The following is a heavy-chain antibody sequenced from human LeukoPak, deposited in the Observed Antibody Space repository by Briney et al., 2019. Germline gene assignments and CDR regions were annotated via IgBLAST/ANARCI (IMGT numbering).Heavy chain of an antibody. Sequence: PGRSLRLSCAASGFTFSSYGMHWVRQAPGEGPEWVANIKQDGSEKYYVDSVKGRFTISRDNAKNSLYLQMNSLRAEDTAVYYCARVSGDVDYWGQGTLVTVSS. J-gene: IGHJ4*02. CDR3: ARVSGDVDY. CDR2: IKQDGSEK. D-gene: IGHD7-27*01. V-gene: IGHV3-7*01. CDR1: GFTFSSYG.